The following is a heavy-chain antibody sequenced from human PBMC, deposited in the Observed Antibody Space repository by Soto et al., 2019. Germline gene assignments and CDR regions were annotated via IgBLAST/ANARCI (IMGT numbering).Heavy chain of an antibody. J-gene: IGHJ4*02. D-gene: IGHD2-15*01. CDR3: AADTGDIEVVPATT. V-gene: IGHV3-21*04. CDR1: GLNFEKCS. Sequence: RRLSCAASGLNFEKCSMNWVRQPPGKGPEWLASISPASTYIRYADSVKGRFTISRDNARNSLSLQMMSLRADDTAMYFCAADTGDIEVVPATTWGQGTLVTVSS. CDR2: ISPASTYI.